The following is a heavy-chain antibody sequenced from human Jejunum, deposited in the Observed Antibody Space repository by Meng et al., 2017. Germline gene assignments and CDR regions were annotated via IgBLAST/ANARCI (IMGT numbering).Heavy chain of an antibody. CDR2: IYDNGRT. D-gene: IGHD5-24*01. CDR1: GGSLSSGGYY. J-gene: IGHJ4*02. V-gene: IGHV4-31*03. Sequence: QVQLQESGPGLVKPSQTLSLTCTFSGGSLSSGGYYWNWIRQHAGRGLEWIGNIYDNGRTDYNPSLRSRVTISRDMSKNQFSLKVTSVTAADTAMYYCVARDGYNSPALGYWGQGNLVTVSS. CDR3: VARDGYNSPALGY.